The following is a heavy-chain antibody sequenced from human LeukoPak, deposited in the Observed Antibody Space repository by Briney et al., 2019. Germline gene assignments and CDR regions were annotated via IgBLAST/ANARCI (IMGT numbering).Heavy chain of an antibody. Sequence: SGTLSLTCTVSGGSISSYYWSWIRQPPGKGLEWISYIYYSGSTNNNPSLTSRVNISVATSKNQFSLKLSSVTAADTAVYYCARARSKTYYYDSSGYFDYWGQGTLVTVSS. CDR2: IYYSGST. CDR1: GGSISSYY. V-gene: IGHV4-59*01. CDR3: ARARSKTYYYDSSGYFDY. J-gene: IGHJ4*02. D-gene: IGHD3-22*01.